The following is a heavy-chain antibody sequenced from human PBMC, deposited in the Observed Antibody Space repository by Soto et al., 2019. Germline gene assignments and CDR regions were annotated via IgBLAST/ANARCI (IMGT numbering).Heavy chain of an antibody. J-gene: IGHJ4*02. Sequence: SGPTLVNPPETLTLTCTVSGFSLSNARMGVSWIRQPPGKALEWLAHIFSNDEKSYSTSLKSRLTISKDTSKSQVVLTMTNMDPVDTAAYYCARILASFAKIQLWHHPYYFDYWGQGTLVTVSS. CDR3: ARILASFAKIQLWHHPYYFDY. V-gene: IGHV2-26*01. CDR2: IFSNDEK. CDR1: GFSLSNARMG. D-gene: IGHD5-18*01.